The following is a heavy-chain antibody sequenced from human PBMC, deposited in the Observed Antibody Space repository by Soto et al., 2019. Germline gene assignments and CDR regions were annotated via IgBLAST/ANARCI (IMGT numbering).Heavy chain of an antibody. Sequence: EVQLLESGGGLVQPGGSLRLSCAASGFTFSSYAMSWVRQAPGKGLEWVSTISGSGGGTYYADSVMGRFTISRDNSKNTLSLQMNSLRAEDTAVYYCAKMLWERYFFDYWGQGTLVTVSS. V-gene: IGHV3-23*01. CDR3: AKMLWERYFFDY. CDR2: ISGSGGGT. J-gene: IGHJ4*02. CDR1: GFTFSSYA. D-gene: IGHD1-26*01.